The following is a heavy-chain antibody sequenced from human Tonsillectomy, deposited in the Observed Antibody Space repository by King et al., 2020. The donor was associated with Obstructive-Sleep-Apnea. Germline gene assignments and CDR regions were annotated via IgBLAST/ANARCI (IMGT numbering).Heavy chain of an antibody. Sequence: QLQESGPGLVKPSQTLSLTCTVSGGSISSGDYYWSWIRQPPGKGLEWIGYIYYSGSTYYNPSLKSRVTISVDTSKNQFSLKLSSVTAADTAVYYCARDQRSTVVTPDDWYFDLWGRGTLVTVSS. J-gene: IGHJ2*01. CDR2: IYYSGST. V-gene: IGHV4-30-4*01. CDR1: GGSISSGDYY. CDR3: ARDQRSTVVTPDDWYFDL. D-gene: IGHD4-23*01.